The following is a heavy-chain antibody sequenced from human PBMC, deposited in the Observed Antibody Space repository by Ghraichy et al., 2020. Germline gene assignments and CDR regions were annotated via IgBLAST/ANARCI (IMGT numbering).Heavy chain of an antibody. V-gene: IGHV3-23*01. J-gene: IGHJ4*02. CDR2: IGGSGTGS. CDR1: GFAFSSYA. CDR3: AKTGDSSGWNYFDS. D-gene: IGHD7-27*01. Sequence: GGSLRLSCAASGFAFSSYAMNWVRLVPGKGLEWVSVIGGSGTGSYYADSVRGRFTNSRDNSKNTVFLQMNSPRADDTAIYYCAKTGDSSGWNYFDSWGQGTLVSVSS.